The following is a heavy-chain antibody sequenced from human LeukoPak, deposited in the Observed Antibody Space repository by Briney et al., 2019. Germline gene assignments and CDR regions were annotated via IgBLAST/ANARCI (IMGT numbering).Heavy chain of an antibody. CDR1: GFTFSNAW. CDR2: IKAKTNGGTA. CDR3: ATGGRGTMWGRYYYYMDV. Sequence: PGGSLRLSCAASGFTFSNAWMSWVRRAPGKGLEWVGRIKAKTNGGTADYTPPVKGRFTISRDDSKNTLYLQMNSLRAEDTAVYYCATGGRGTMWGRYYYYMDVWGKGTAVTISS. V-gene: IGHV3-15*01. D-gene: IGHD1-1*01. J-gene: IGHJ6*03.